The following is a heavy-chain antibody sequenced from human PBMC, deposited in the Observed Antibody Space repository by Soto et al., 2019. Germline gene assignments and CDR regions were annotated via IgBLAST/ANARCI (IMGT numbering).Heavy chain of an antibody. CDR1: GYSFTEYD. Sequence: GASVKVSGKASGYSFTEYDIHWVRQAPGQGLEWLGRINPKSGGTSTAQKFQGWVTMTTDTSISTASMELTRLTSDDTAIYYCARGDSTDCSNGVCSFFYNHDMDVWGQGTTVTVSS. CDR3: ARGDSTDCSNGVCSFFYNHDMDV. CDR2: INPKSGGT. D-gene: IGHD2-8*01. J-gene: IGHJ6*02. V-gene: IGHV1-2*04.